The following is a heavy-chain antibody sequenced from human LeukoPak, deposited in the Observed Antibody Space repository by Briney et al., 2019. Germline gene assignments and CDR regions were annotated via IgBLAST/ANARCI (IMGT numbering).Heavy chain of an antibody. CDR2: IWHDGSSK. CDR1: GCIFSHYG. Sequence: GRSLRLSCAASGCIFSHYGMHWVRQAPGKGLEWVAVIWHDGSSKYYADSVKGRFTISRDNSENTVYLQMNSLRAEDPAVNYCAKDAQIWLDYSNSLEYWGQGDLVTVSS. V-gene: IGHV3-33*06. CDR3: AKDAQIWLDYSNSLEY. D-gene: IGHD4-11*01. J-gene: IGHJ4*02.